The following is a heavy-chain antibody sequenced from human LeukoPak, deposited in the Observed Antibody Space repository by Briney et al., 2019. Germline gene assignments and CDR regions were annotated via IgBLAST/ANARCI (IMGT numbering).Heavy chain of an antibody. CDR2: TNPNSGGT. V-gene: IGHV1-2*02. CDR1: GYTFTGYY. Sequence: ASVKVSCKASGYTFTGYYMHWVRQAPGQGLEWMGWTNPNSGGTNYAQKFQGRVTMTRDTSISTAYMELSRLRSDDTAVYYCARVLEWELLDAFDIWGQGTMVTVSS. J-gene: IGHJ3*02. CDR3: ARVLEWELLDAFDI. D-gene: IGHD1-26*01.